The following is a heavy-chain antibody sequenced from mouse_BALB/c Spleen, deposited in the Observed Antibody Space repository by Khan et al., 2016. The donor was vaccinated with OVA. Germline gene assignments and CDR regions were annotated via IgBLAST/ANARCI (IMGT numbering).Heavy chain of an antibody. CDR2: ISYRGST. Sequence: EVQLQESGPGLAKPSQSLSLTCTVTGYSITSDYAWTWIRQFPGNKLEWMGYISYRGSTSYNPSLKSRVSITRDTSKNQFFLQLNSVTTEDTATYYCASIRFYYSYSFFDYWGQGTTLTVSS. CDR3: ASIRFYYSYSFFDY. J-gene: IGHJ2*01. CDR1: GYSITSDYA. V-gene: IGHV3-2*02. D-gene: IGHD2-12*01.